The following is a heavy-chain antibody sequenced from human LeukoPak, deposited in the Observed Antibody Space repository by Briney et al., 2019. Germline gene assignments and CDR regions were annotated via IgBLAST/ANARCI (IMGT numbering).Heavy chain of an antibody. CDR3: ARRSYYDSSGYLPDAFDI. CDR2: IYYSGST. D-gene: IGHD3-22*01. Sequence: SETLSLTCTVSGGSISSYYWSWIRQPPGKGLEWIGYIYYSGSTNYNPSLKSRVTISVDTSKNQFSLKLSSVTAADTAVYYCARRSYYDSSGYLPDAFDIWGQGTMVTVSS. V-gene: IGHV4-59*08. CDR1: GGSISSYY. J-gene: IGHJ3*02.